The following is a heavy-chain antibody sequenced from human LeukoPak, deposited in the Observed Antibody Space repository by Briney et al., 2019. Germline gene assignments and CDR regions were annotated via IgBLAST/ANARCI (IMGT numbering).Heavy chain of an antibody. CDR2: TYFRSKWYN. D-gene: IGHD3-16*01. CDR3: ARGALNAFDI. V-gene: IGHV6-1*01. CDR1: GDSVSSNSVA. Sequence: SQTLSLTCATSGDSVSSNSVAWNWIRQSPSRGLEWLGRTYFRSKWYNDYAVSVKSRITFNPDTSKNQFSLQLNSVTPEDTAVYFCARGALNAFDIWGQGTMVTVSS. J-gene: IGHJ3*02.